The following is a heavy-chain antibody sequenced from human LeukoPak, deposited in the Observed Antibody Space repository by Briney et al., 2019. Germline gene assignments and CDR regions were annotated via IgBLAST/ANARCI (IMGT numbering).Heavy chain of an antibody. CDR3: ARGSSGYYYVSDY. V-gene: IGHV4-34*01. D-gene: IGHD3-22*01. CDR2: INHSGST. CDR1: GGSFSGYY. Sequence: SETLSLTCAVYGGSFSGYYWSWIRQPPGKGLEWIGEINHSGSTNYNPSLKSRVTISVDTSKNQFSLKLSSVTAADTAVYYCARGSSGYYYVSDYWGQGTLVTVSS. J-gene: IGHJ4*02.